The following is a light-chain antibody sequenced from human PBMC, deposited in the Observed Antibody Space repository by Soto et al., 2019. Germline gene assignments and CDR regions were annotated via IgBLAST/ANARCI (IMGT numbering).Light chain of an antibody. CDR1: SSDVGGYKY. Sequence: QSVLTQPASVSGSPGQSITISCTGTSSDVGGYKYVSWYQQHPGKAPKVIISDVNRRASGVSYRFSGSKSGNTASLTISGLQIEDEADYYCCSFAGSFYVFGTGTKVTVL. V-gene: IGLV2-14*01. J-gene: IGLJ1*01. CDR3: CSFAGSFYV. CDR2: DVN.